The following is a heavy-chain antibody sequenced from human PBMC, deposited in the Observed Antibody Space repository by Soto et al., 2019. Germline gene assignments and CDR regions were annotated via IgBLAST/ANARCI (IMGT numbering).Heavy chain of an antibody. CDR3: AKGGYCSSTSCYFRGWFDP. CDR1: GFTFSSYA. CDR2: ISGSGGST. V-gene: IGHV3-23*01. J-gene: IGHJ5*02. Sequence: GGSLRLSCAASGFTFSSYAMSWVRQAPGKGLEWVSAISGSGGSTYYADSVKGRFTISRDNSKNTLYLQMNSLRAEDTAVYYCAKGGYCSSTSCYFRGWFDPWGQGTLVTVSS. D-gene: IGHD2-2*01.